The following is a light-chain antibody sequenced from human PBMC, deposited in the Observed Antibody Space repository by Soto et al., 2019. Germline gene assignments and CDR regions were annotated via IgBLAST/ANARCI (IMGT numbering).Light chain of an antibody. J-gene: IGKJ5*01. CDR1: QDINKW. CDR3: EQAGSFPIT. CDR2: TAS. V-gene: IGKV1-12*01. Sequence: DIQMTQSPSSVSASVRDRVTITCRASQDINKWLAWYQQKPGLAPNLVVYTASSLQSGVPPRFSGSGSGTDFTLTISSLQPEDFATYYCEQAGSFPITFGQGTRLEIK.